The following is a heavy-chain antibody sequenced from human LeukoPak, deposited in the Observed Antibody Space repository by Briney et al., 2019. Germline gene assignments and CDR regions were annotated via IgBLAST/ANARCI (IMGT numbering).Heavy chain of an antibody. D-gene: IGHD6-13*01. Sequence: PSETLSLTCSVSGGFINHYYWSWIRQPPGKGLEWIGYIYYSGGTKYNPSLKSRLTISVDSSKNQFSLRPSSVTAADTAVYFCARVAAGTGAADYWGQGTLVTVS. CDR2: IYYSGGT. CDR1: GGFINHYY. CDR3: ARVAAGTGAADY. J-gene: IGHJ4*02. V-gene: IGHV4-59*01.